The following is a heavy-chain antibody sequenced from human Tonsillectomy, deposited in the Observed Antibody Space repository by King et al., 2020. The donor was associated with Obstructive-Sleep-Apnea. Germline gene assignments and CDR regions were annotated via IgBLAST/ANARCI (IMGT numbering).Heavy chain of an antibody. Sequence: VQLVESGGGLVEPGGSLRLSCTASGFTFSIAWMTWVRQVPGKGLEWVGRIKGKNVGEPTDYAAPVKGRFSMSRDDSKNTVYLQMNSLKTEDTAIYFCSPSGYSYFASWGQGPLVTVSP. V-gene: IGHV3-15*01. CDR2: IKGKNVGEPT. CDR1: GFTFSIAW. J-gene: IGHJ4*02. D-gene: IGHD5-12*01. CDR3: SPSGYSYFAS.